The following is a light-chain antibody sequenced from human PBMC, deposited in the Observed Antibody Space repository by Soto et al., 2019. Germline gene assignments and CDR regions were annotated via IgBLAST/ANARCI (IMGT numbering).Light chain of an antibody. CDR2: DAS. CDR3: QQYDNLPREFT. CDR1: QDISNY. V-gene: IGKV1-33*01. J-gene: IGKJ3*01. Sequence: IRMTQSPSSLSASTGDRVTITCRAGQDISNYLNWYQQKPGKAPKLLIYDASNLETGVPSRFSGSGSGTDFTFTISSLQPEDIEKYYCQQYDNLPREFTFGPGTKVDIK.